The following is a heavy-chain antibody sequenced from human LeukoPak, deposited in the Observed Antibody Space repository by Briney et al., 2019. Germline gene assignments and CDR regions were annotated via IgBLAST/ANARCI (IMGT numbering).Heavy chain of an antibody. CDR2: ICANDGKT. Sequence: GGSLRLACTASGFTFKNYAMTWVRQAPGKGLEWISSICANDGKTYYADSVKGRFTISRDNSKNTLYLQMNSLRAEDTAVYYCAGYSYGYGMAYYFDYWGQGTLVTVSS. CDR3: AGYSYGYGMAYYFDY. D-gene: IGHD5-18*01. V-gene: IGHV3-23*01. J-gene: IGHJ4*02. CDR1: GFTFKNYA.